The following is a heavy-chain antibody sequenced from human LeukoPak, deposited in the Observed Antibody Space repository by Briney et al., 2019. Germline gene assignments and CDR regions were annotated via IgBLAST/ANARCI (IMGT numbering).Heavy chain of an antibody. J-gene: IGHJ4*02. V-gene: IGHV3-48*03. D-gene: IGHD2-2*01. CDR1: GFTFSSYV. CDR2: ISSSGSTI. CDR3: ARGYCSSTSCFGFFWY. Sequence: GGSLRLSCAASGFTFSSYVMNWVRQAPGKGLEWVSYISSSGSTIYYADSVKGRFTISRDNAKNSLYLQMNSLRAEDTAVYYCARGYCSSTSCFGFFWYWGQGTLVAVSS.